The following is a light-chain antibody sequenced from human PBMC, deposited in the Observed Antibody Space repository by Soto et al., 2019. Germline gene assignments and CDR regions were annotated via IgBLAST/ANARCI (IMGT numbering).Light chain of an antibody. Sequence: GGRDTITCRASQGIRNDLVWYQQKPGKAPKRLIYGASSLQSGVPSRFSGSGSETEFTFTISSLQPEDFATYSCLQHNSYPRTFGQGTKVDIK. CDR3: LQHNSYPRT. V-gene: IGKV1-17*01. J-gene: IGKJ1*01. CDR1: QGIRND. CDR2: GAS.